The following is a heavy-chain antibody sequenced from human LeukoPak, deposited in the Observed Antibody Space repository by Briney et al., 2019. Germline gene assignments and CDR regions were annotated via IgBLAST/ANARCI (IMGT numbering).Heavy chain of an antibody. D-gene: IGHD3-10*01. Sequence: GGSLRLSCAASGFSVSNNYMSWVRQAPGRGLEWVSVVYSGGNTDYADSVKGRFTISRDNSRDTLYLQMNSLRVEDTAVYFCARESGFGELSPFAFDYWGQGALVTVAS. CDR2: VYSGGNT. V-gene: IGHV3-66*01. J-gene: IGHJ4*02. CDR3: ARESGFGELSPFAFDY. CDR1: GFSVSNNY.